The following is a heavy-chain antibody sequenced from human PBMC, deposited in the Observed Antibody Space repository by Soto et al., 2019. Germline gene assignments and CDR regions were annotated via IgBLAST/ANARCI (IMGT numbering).Heavy chain of an antibody. CDR2: KNPNSGNT. J-gene: IGHJ4*02. D-gene: IGHD3-16*02. V-gene: IGHV1-8*01. CDR1: GYTFTSYD. Sequence: ASVKVSCKASGYTFTSYDINWVRQATGQGLEWMGWKNPNSGNTGYAKKFQGRVTMTRNTSISTAYMELSSLRSEDTAVYYCARGKVHDYIWGSYRPPSDYWGQGTLVTVSS. CDR3: ARGKVHDYIWGSYRPPSDY.